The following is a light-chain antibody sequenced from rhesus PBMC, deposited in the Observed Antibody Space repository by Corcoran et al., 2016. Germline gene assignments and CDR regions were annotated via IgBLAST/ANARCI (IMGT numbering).Light chain of an antibody. CDR3: QQSGDLSWT. CDR2: DAS. V-gene: IGKV3-24*04. CDR1: QSVGSY. Sequence: EPVVTQSPATLSLSPGERATLSCRVSQSVGSYPAWYQQKPGQAPSLLSYDASTRATGIPDRFSGSGSGTDFTLTISSLVPEDVGVYYCQQSGDLSWTFGQGTKVEVK. J-gene: IGKJ1*01.